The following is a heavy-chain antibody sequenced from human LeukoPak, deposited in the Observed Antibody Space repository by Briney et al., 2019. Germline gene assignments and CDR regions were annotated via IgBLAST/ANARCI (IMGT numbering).Heavy chain of an antibody. CDR2: INHSGST. J-gene: IGHJ4*02. V-gene: IGHV4-34*01. Sequence: SETLSLTCAVYGGSFSGYYWSWIRQPPGKGLEWIGEINHSGSTNYNPSLKSRVTISVDTSKNQFSLKLSSVTAADPAVYFCERGPQITIFGVVIISYFEYWGQGTLVTVSP. CDR3: ERGPQITIFGVVIISYFEY. D-gene: IGHD3-3*01. CDR1: GGSFSGYY.